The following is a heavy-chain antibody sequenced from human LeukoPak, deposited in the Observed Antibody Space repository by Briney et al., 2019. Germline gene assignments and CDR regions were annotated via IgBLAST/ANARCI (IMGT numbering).Heavy chain of an antibody. D-gene: IGHD6-13*01. Sequence: PSETLSLTCAVYGGSFSGYYWSWIRQPPGKGLEWIGEINHSGSTNYNPSLKSRVTISVDTSKNQFSLKLSSVTAADTAVYYCAREGLPPTSIAAARDMDVWGKGTTVTVSS. V-gene: IGHV4-34*01. CDR3: AREGLPPTSIAAARDMDV. CDR1: GGSFSGYY. J-gene: IGHJ6*03. CDR2: INHSGST.